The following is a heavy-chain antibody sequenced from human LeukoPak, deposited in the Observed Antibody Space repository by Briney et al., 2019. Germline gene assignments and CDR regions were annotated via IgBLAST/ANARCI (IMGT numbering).Heavy chain of an antibody. J-gene: IGHJ4*02. CDR2: FYYSGKN. V-gene: IGHV4-31*03. CDR3: ASYYYDSGGYYFDC. Sequence: SQTLSLTCTVSGGSISSGDYYWSWIRQHPGKGLEWIGYFYYSGKNFYHESLKSRVTISVDTPKNQASLKLSSVTAADTAVYFCASYYYDSGGYYFDCWGQGTLVTVS. D-gene: IGHD3-22*01. CDR1: GGSISSGDYY.